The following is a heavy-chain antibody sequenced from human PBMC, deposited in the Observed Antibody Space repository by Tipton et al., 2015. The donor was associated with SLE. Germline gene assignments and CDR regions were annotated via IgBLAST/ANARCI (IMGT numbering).Heavy chain of an antibody. CDR3: ARGLGQEGMDV. CDR1: RFTFSSYA. Sequence: RSLRLSCAASRFTFSSYAIHWVRQAPGKGLEWVAVISYDESNAYYADSVKGRFTISRDNSKNTLYLQMNSLRAEDTAVYYCARGLGQEGMDVWGQGTTVTVSS. J-gene: IGHJ6*02. V-gene: IGHV3-30*04. CDR2: ISYDESNA. D-gene: IGHD3/OR15-3a*01.